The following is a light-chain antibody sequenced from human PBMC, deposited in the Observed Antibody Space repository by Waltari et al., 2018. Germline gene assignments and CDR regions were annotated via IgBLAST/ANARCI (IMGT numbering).Light chain of an antibody. CDR1: QSISNY. V-gene: IGKV1-39*01. CDR2: SAS. CDR3: QQSYSVPPYT. Sequence: DIQMTQSPSSLSASAGDRVTITCRASQSISNYLNWYQQKQGKAPKVLIYSASALQSGVPSRFSGSGSGTDFTLTISSLQPEDFATYYCQQSYSVPPYTFGQGTKLEIK. J-gene: IGKJ2*01.